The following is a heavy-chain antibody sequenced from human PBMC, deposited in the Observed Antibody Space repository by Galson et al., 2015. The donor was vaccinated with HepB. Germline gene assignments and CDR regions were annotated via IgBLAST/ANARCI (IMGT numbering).Heavy chain of an antibody. D-gene: IGHD2-8*02. Sequence: ETLSLTCTVSGGSISSYYWSWIRQPPGKGLEWIGYIYYSGSTNYNPSLESRVTISVDTSKKQFSLKLSSVTAADTAVYYCARHWSWHYGLDVWGQGTTVTVSS. CDR2: IYYSGST. CDR3: ARHWSWHYGLDV. J-gene: IGHJ6*02. CDR1: GGSISSYY. V-gene: IGHV4-59*08.